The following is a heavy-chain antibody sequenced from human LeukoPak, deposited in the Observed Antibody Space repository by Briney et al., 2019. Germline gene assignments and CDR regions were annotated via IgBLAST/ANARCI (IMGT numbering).Heavy chain of an antibody. V-gene: IGHV3-30*18. CDR3: AKEDINRGAFDI. CDR2: ISYDGSNK. Sequence: GGSLRLSCAASGFTFSSYGMHWVCQAPGKGLEWVAVISYDGSNKYYADSVKGRFTISRDNSKNTLYLQMNSLRAEDTAVYYCAKEDINRGAFDIWGQGTMVTVS. D-gene: IGHD2-15*01. J-gene: IGHJ3*02. CDR1: GFTFSSYG.